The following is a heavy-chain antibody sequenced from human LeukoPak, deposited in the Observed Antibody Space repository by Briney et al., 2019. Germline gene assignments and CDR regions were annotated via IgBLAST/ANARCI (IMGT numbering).Heavy chain of an antibody. CDR2: IKSKTDGGTT. CDR3: LRDWYGSGSYWQIRESYFDY. CDR1: GFTFSNAW. J-gene: IGHJ4*02. Sequence: PGGSLRLSCAASGFTFSNAWMSWVRQAPGKGREWVGRIKSKTDGGTTDYAAPVKGRFTISRDDSKNTLYLQMNSLKTEDTAVYYCLRDWYGSGSYWQIRESYFDYWGQGTLVTVSS. V-gene: IGHV3-15*01. D-gene: IGHD3-10*01.